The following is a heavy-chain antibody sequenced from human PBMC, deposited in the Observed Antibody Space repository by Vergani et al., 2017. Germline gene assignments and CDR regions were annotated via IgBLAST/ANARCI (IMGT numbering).Heavy chain of an antibody. Sequence: QVQLVESGGGVVQPGRSLRLSCAASGFTFSSYAMHWVRQAPGKGLEWVAVISYDGSNKYYADSVKGRFTISRDNSKNTLYLQMNSLRAEDTAVYYCARDGFHGYNRLDAFDIWGQGTMVTVSS. CDR2: ISYDGSNK. CDR1: GFTFSSYA. CDR3: ARDGFHGYNRLDAFDI. J-gene: IGHJ3*02. D-gene: IGHD5-24*01. V-gene: IGHV3-30*07.